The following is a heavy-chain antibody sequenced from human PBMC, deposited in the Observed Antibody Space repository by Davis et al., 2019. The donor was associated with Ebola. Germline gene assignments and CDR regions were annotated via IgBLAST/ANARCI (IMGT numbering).Heavy chain of an antibody. CDR2: IYYSGST. D-gene: IGHD3-3*01. V-gene: IGHV4-59*08. CDR3: ARQKIFGVVIMHYYGMDV. CDR1: GGSISSYY. J-gene: IGHJ6*02. Sequence: SETLSLTCTVSGGSISSYYWSWIRQPPGKGLEWIGYIYYSGSTNYNPSLKSRVTISVDTSKNQFSLKLSSVTAADTAVYYCARQKIFGVVIMHYYGMDVWGQGTTVTVSS.